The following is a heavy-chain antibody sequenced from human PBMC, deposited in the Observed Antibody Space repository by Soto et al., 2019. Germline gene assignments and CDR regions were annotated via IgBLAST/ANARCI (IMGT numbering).Heavy chain of an antibody. CDR3: AAGEASSRNLAPYYLDF. V-gene: IGHV4-59*01. J-gene: IGHJ4*02. Sequence: SETLSLTCTVSGGSMRNYFWTWIRQPPGKGLEWIGYIHYSGATSFFPSYNPSLRGRVTISEDTSKNQFSLKLLSVTTADTAVYFCAAGEASSRNLAPYYLDFWGQGTLVTVSS. D-gene: IGHD6-13*01. CDR2: IHYSGATSFFP. CDR1: GGSMRNYF.